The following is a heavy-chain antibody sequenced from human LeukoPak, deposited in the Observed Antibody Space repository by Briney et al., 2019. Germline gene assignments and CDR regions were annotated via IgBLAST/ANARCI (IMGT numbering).Heavy chain of an antibody. CDR3: ARGYGDYVIYSFDY. CDR1: GGSISSSSYY. V-gene: IGHV4-39*07. J-gene: IGHJ4*02. D-gene: IGHD4-17*01. Sequence: PSETLSLTCTVSGGSISSSSYYWGWIRQPPGKGLEWIGSIYYSGSTYYNPSLKSRVTISVDTSKNQFSLKLSSVTAADTAVYYCARGYGDYVIYSFDYWGQGTLVTVSS. CDR2: IYYSGST.